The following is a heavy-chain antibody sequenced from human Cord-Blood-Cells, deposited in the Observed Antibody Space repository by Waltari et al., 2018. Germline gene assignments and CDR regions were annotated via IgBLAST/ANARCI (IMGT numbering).Heavy chain of an antibody. CDR2: SYPSGST. D-gene: IGHD3-10*01. Sequence: QVQLQQWGAGLLKPSETLSLTCAVYGGSFSGYYWSWIRQPPGKGLEWIGESYPSGSTTSNPSLKSRVTISVDTAKNQFSLKLSSVTAADTAVYYCARVNGSGSYYDYWGQGTLVTVSS. V-gene: IGHV4-34*01. CDR1: GGSFSGYY. CDR3: ARVNGSGSYYDY. J-gene: IGHJ4*02.